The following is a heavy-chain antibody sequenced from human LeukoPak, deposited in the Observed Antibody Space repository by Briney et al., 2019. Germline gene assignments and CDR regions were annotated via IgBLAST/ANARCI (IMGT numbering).Heavy chain of an antibody. V-gene: IGHV1-18*01. CDR1: GYTFTSYD. CDR3: ARNPRRGTYTT. Sequence: ASVKVSCKASGYTFTSYDISWVRQAPGQGLEWMGWISAYNGNTNYAQRLQGRVTMPTDTSTSTAYMELRSLRSDDTAVYYCARNPRRGTYTTWGQGTLVTVSS. J-gene: IGHJ4*02. D-gene: IGHD1-26*01. CDR2: ISAYNGNT.